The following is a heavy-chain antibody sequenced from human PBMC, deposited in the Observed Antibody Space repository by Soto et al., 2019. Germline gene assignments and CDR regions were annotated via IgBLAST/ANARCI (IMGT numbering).Heavy chain of an antibody. CDR2: IIPIFGTA. V-gene: IGHV1-69*13. D-gene: IGHD4-17*01. Sequence: ASVKVSCKASGGTFSSYAISWVRQAPGQGLEWMGGIIPIFGTANYAQKFQGRVTITADESTSTAYMELSSLRSEDTAVYYCARDLRTVTTRYYYGMDVWGQGTTVTVS. CDR3: ARDLRTVTTRYYYGMDV. J-gene: IGHJ6*02. CDR1: GGTFSSYA.